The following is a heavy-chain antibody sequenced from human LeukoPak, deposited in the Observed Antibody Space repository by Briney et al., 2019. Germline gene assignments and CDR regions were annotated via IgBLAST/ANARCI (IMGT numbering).Heavy chain of an antibody. Sequence: ASVKVSCKAGGYSFTGYFMNWVRQAPGQGLEWMGWINPSSGGTDHAQKFQGRVTMTRDTSISTAYMELRLRSDDTAVYYCARVRESGSYHDAFDIWGQGTMVTVSS. J-gene: IGHJ3*02. CDR2: INPSSGGT. D-gene: IGHD1-26*01. V-gene: IGHV1-2*02. CDR1: GYSFTGYF. CDR3: ARVRESGSYHDAFDI.